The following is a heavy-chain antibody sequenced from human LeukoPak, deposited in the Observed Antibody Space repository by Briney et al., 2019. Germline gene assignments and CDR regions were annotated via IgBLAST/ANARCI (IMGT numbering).Heavy chain of an antibody. CDR3: ARGFRDGYNFADY. CDR1: GGSISSSSYY. J-gene: IGHJ4*02. D-gene: IGHD5-24*01. Sequence: SETLSLTCTVSGGSISSSSYYWGWIRQPPGKGLEWIGSIYYSGSTYYNPSLKSRVTISVGTSKNQFSLKLSSVTAADTAVYYCARGFRDGYNFADYWGRGTLVTVSS. CDR2: IYYSGST. V-gene: IGHV4-39*01.